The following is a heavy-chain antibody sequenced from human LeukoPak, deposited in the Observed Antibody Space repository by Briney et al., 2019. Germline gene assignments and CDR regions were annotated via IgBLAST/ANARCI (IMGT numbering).Heavy chain of an antibody. D-gene: IGHD5-18*01. Sequence: SETLPLTCTVSGGSISSYYWSWIRQPPGKGLEWIGYIYYSGSTNYNPSLKSRVTISVDTSKNQFSLKLSSVTAADTAVYYCARFVRGYSYGLDYWGQGTLVTVSS. V-gene: IGHV4-59*01. CDR1: GGSISSYY. CDR3: ARFVRGYSYGLDY. J-gene: IGHJ4*02. CDR2: IYYSGST.